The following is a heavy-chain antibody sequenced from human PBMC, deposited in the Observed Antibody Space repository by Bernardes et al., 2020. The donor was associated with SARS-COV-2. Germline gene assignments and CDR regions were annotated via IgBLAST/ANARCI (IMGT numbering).Heavy chain of an antibody. D-gene: IGHD2-15*01. Sequence: SETLYLTCAVYSGSFSGYYWSWIRQTPGKGLEWIGEINDSGSTKYNPALKSRVTISVDPSKNKFSLKLNSVTAADTAVYYCARGSAAVVSHFMLLFANWYFDLWGRGTLVTVSS. J-gene: IGHJ2*01. V-gene: IGHV4-34*01. CDR1: SGSFSGYY. CDR2: INDSGST. CDR3: ARGSAAVVSHFMLLFANWYFDL.